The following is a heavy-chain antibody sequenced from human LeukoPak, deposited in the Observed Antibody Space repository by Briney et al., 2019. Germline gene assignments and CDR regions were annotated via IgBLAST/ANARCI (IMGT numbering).Heavy chain of an antibody. J-gene: IGHJ4*02. D-gene: IGHD5-12*01. CDR3: ARGYSGYDSQFHFDY. CDR2: IYYSGST. V-gene: IGHV4-59*01. Sequence: RSETLSLTCTVSGGSISSYYWSWIRQPPGKGLEWIGYIYYSGSTNCNPSLKSRVTISVDTSKNQFSLKLSSVTAADTAVYYCARGYSGYDSQFHFDYWGQGTLVTVSS. CDR1: GGSISSYY.